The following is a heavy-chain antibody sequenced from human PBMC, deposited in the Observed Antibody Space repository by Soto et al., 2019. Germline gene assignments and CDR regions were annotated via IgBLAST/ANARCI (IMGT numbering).Heavy chain of an antibody. CDR3: TTELYYYDSSGYYSVADY. CDR1: GFTFSNAW. Sequence: GGSLRLSCAASGFTFSNAWMNWVRQAPGKGLEWVGRIKSKTDGGTTDYAAPVKGRFTISRDDSKNTLYLQMNSLKTEDTAVYYCTTELYYYDSSGYYSVADYWGQGTLVTVSS. CDR2: IKSKTDGGTT. J-gene: IGHJ4*02. V-gene: IGHV3-15*07. D-gene: IGHD3-22*01.